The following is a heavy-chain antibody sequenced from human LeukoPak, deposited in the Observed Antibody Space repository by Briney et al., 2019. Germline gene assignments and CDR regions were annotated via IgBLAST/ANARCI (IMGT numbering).Heavy chain of an antibody. CDR1: GFTFSSYA. CDR3: SKPSSSASHYYYGLDV. J-gene: IGHJ6*02. V-gene: IGHV3-30*04. Sequence: GGSLRLSCAATGFTFSSYAMHWVRQAPGKGLEWVAVISYDGSNKYYADSVKGRFSISRDNSKNTLYLQMNSLRAEDTAVYYCSKPSSSASHYYYGLDVWGQGTTVTVSS. D-gene: IGHD6-25*01. CDR2: ISYDGSNK.